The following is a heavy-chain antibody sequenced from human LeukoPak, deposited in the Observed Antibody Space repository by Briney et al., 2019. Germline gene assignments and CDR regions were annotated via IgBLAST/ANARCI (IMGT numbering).Heavy chain of an antibody. CDR1: GGSFSSSTYY. V-gene: IGHV4-39*01. Sequence: SETLSLTCTVSGGSFSSSTYYWGWVRQPPGTGLEWIGSMYYSGSTYSNKSLKSRVTMSVDTSKNQFSLKLTSVTAADTAVYYCARQYYDTSGYYPWYFDYWGQGTLVTLSS. CDR3: ARQYYDTSGYYPWYFDY. J-gene: IGHJ4*02. D-gene: IGHD3-22*01. CDR2: MYYSGST.